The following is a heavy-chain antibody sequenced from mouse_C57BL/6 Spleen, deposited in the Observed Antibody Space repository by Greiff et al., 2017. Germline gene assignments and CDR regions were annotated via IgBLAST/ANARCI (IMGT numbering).Heavy chain of an antibody. J-gene: IGHJ1*03. Sequence: EVQLVESGGGLVQPGGSLSLSCAASGFTFTDYYMSWVRQPPGKALEWLGFIRNNANGYTTEYSASVKGRFTISRDNSQSILYLQMNALRAEDSATYYCARSHYYGSSLHWYFDVWGTGTTVTVSS. CDR1: GFTFTDYY. V-gene: IGHV7-3*01. CDR2: IRNNANGYTT. CDR3: ARSHYYGSSLHWYFDV. D-gene: IGHD1-1*01.